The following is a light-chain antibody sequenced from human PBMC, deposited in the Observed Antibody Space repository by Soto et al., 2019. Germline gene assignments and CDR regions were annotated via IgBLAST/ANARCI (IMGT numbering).Light chain of an antibody. CDR3: SSYTSSTTSS. Sequence: QSALTQPASESGSPGQSITISCTGTSSDVGGYNYVSWYQQHPGKAPKLMIYDVSNRPSGVSNRFSGSKSGNTASLTISGLQAEDEADYYCSSYTSSTTSSFGTGTKLTVL. CDR2: DVS. V-gene: IGLV2-14*03. CDR1: SSDVGGYNY. J-gene: IGLJ1*01.